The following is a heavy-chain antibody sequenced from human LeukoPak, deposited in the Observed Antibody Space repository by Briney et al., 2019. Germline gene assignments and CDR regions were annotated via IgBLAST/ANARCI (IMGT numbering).Heavy chain of an antibody. J-gene: IGHJ4*02. CDR3: AREFSWSGFFDY. CDR2: IYYSGST. V-gene: IGHV4-59*01. CDR1: GGSISSYY. Sequence: SETLSLTCTVSGGSISSYYWSWIRQPPGKGLEWLGYIYYSGSTNYNPSLKSRVTISVDTSKNQFSLKLSSVTAADTAVYYCAREFSWSGFFDYWGQGTLVTVSS. D-gene: IGHD3-3*01.